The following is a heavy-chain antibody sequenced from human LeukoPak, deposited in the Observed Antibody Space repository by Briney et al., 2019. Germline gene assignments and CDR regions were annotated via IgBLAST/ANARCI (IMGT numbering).Heavy chain of an antibody. Sequence: GASVKVSCKASGYTFTSYGVSWVRQAPGQGLEWMGWISAYNGNTNYAQKLQGRVTITADESTSTAYMELSSLRSEDTALYYCARGYSGYDPTRRFDYWGQGTLVTVSS. CDR3: ARGYSGYDPTRRFDY. D-gene: IGHD5-12*01. CDR1: GYTFTSYG. CDR2: ISAYNGNT. V-gene: IGHV1-18*01. J-gene: IGHJ4*02.